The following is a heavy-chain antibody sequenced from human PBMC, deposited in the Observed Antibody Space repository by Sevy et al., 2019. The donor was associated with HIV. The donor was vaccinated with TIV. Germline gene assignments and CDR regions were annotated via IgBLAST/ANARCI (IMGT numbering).Heavy chain of an antibody. V-gene: IGHV1-2*02. Sequence: ASVKVSCKTSTYSFTAYYIHWVRQAPGQGLEWMGWINPNAGGSGGTNYAQNFQGRVTMTSDASINTAYMELSSLRSEDTAVYYCAITREYYSDNSGYFDYWGQGTLVTVSS. D-gene: IGHD3-22*01. J-gene: IGHJ4*02. CDR2: INPNAGGSGGT. CDR1: TYSFTAYY. CDR3: AITREYYSDNSGYFDY.